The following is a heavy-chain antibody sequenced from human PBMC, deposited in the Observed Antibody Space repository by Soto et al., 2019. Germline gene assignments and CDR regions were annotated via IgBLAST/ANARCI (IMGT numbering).Heavy chain of an antibody. CDR3: AKDDSLGGTNNYDFWSGYPGNWFDP. CDR2: ISGSGGST. J-gene: IGHJ5*02. Sequence: EVQLLESGGGLVQPGGSLRLSCAASGFTFSSYAMSWVRQAPGKGLEWVSAISGSGGSTYYADSVKGRFTISRDNSKNTLYLQMNSLRAEDTAVYYCAKDDSLGGTNNYDFWSGYPGNWFDPWGQGTLVTVSS. CDR1: GFTFSSYA. V-gene: IGHV3-23*01. D-gene: IGHD3-3*01.